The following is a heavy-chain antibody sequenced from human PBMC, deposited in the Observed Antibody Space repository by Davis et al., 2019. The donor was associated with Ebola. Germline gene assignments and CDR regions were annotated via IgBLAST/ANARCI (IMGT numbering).Heavy chain of an antibody. CDR2: ISAYNGNT. CDR3: ARGYCSGGSCYSGDY. V-gene: IGHV1-18*01. CDR1: GYTFTSYG. J-gene: IGHJ4*02. Sequence: ASVKVSCKASGYTFTSYGISWVRQAPGQGLEWMGWISAYNGNTNYAQKLQGRVTMTTDTSTSTAYMELRSLRSDDTAVYYCARGYCSGGSCYSGDYWGQGTLVTVAS. D-gene: IGHD2-15*01.